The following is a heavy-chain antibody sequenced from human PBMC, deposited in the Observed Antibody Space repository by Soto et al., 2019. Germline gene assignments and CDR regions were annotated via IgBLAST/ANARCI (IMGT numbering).Heavy chain of an antibody. V-gene: IGHV1-69*13. D-gene: IGHD2-2*01. J-gene: IGHJ5*02. CDR1: GGTFSSYA. Sequence: SVKVSCKASGGTFSSYAISWVRQAPGQGLEWMGGIIPIFGTANYAQKFQGRVTITADESTSTAYMELSSLRSEDTAVYYCAGVRTSCFHCFDPWGQGTLVTVSS. CDR2: IIPIFGTA. CDR3: AGVRTSCFHCFDP.